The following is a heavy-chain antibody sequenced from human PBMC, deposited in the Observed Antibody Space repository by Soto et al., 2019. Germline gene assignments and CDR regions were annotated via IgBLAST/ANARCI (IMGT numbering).Heavy chain of an antibody. J-gene: IGHJ5*02. CDR2: IYYSGST. D-gene: IGHD3-10*01. V-gene: IGHV4-30-4*01. CDR3: ARDQLWFGELAWFDP. CDR1: GGSISSGDYY. Sequence: QVQLQESGPGLVKPSQTLSLTCTVSGGSISSGDYYWSWIRQPPGKGLEWIGYIYYSGSTYYNPSLKSRVNIXXDXSTXQFSLKLSSVTAADTAVYYCARDQLWFGELAWFDPWGQGTLVTVSS.